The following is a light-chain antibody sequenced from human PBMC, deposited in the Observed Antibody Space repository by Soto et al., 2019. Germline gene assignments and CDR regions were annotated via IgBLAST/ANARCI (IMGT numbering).Light chain of an antibody. CDR2: DAS. J-gene: IGKJ1*01. V-gene: IGKV1-5*01. CDR1: QSISGW. CDR3: QQYENYWT. Sequence: DIQMTQSPPTLSATAGDRVTITCRASQSISGWLAWYQQKPGKAPKLLIYDASNLETGVPSRFSGSGSGTEFTLTISNLQPDDFATYYCQQYENYWTFGQGTKVEIK.